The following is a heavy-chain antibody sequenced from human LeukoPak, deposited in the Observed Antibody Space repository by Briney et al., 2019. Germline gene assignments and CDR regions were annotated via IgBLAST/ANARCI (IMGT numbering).Heavy chain of an antibody. Sequence: ASVKVSCKASGYTFTGYYMHWVRQAPGQGLEWMGWINPNSGGTNYAQKFQGRVTMTRDTSISTAYMELSRLRSDDTAVYYCATDRGDYDFDRSDASFDYWGQGTLVTVSS. CDR2: INPNSGGT. CDR3: ATDRGDYDFDRSDASFDY. D-gene: IGHD4-17*01. CDR1: GYTFTGYY. J-gene: IGHJ4*02. V-gene: IGHV1-2*02.